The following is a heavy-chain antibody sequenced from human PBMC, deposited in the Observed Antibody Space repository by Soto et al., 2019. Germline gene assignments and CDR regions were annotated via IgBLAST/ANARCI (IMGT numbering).Heavy chain of an antibody. D-gene: IGHD6-25*01. CDR2: INWNSDKV. CDR1: GFNFGNYA. J-gene: IGHJ4*02. V-gene: IGHV3-9*01. Sequence: EVLLVASGGGLVQPGRSLRLSCAVSGFNFGNYAMHWVRQAPGKGLEWVAAINWNSDKVAYAGSVLGRFTIFRDSAKNSLHLQMNDLTTEDTAFYYCAKDKGGTPYYIDSWGQGILVTVSS. CDR3: AKDKGGTPYYIDS.